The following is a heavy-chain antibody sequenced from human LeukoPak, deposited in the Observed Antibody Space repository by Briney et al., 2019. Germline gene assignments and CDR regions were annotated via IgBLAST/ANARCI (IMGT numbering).Heavy chain of an antibody. J-gene: IGHJ4*02. CDR1: GGSFSGYY. Sequence: PSETLSLTCAVYGGSFSGYYWSWIRQPPGKGLEWIGEINHSGSTNYNPSLKIRVTISVDTSKNQFSLKLSSVTAADTAVYYCARLGWRFDYWGQGTLVTVPS. D-gene: IGHD2-15*01. V-gene: IGHV4-34*01. CDR2: INHSGST. CDR3: ARLGWRFDY.